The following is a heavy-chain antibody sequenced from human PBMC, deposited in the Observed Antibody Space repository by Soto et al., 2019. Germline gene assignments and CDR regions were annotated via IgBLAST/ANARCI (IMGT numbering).Heavy chain of an antibody. V-gene: IGHV3-30*09. CDR1: GFTFGAYT. CDR3: ARDGYSGRSDGFDV. CDR2: ISYDGSSE. J-gene: IGHJ3*01. Sequence: GGSLRLSCVASGFTFGAYTMHWVRQPPGKGLEWVAVISYDGSSEKYTDPVKGRFAVSRDNSKNTLYLQMNSLKSEDTAVYYCARDGYSGRSDGFDVWGQGTAVTVSS. D-gene: IGHD1-26*01.